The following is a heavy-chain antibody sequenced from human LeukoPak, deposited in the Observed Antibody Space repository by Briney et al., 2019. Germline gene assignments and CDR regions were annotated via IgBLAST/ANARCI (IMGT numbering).Heavy chain of an antibody. J-gene: IGHJ4*02. CDR1: GFTFSSYV. V-gene: IGHV3-33*01. CDR3: ARDFGRKAGGPFDY. Sequence: PGGSLRLSCAASGFTFSSYVMHWVRQAPGKGLEWVAVIWYDGSNKYYADSVKGRFTISRDNSKNTLYLQMNSLRAEDTAVYYCARDFGRKAGGPFDYWGQGTLVTVSS. D-gene: IGHD2-8*02. CDR2: IWYDGSNK.